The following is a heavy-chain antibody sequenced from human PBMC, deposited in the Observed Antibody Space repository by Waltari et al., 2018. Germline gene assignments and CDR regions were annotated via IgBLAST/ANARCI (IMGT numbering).Heavy chain of an antibody. Sequence: QVQLVQSGAEVKKPGSSVKVSCKASGGTFSSDAISWVRKAPGQGLEWMGGFIPIFGTASYVQKFLGRVTIAADESTSTAYMELSSLRSEDTAVYYCARGCSGGSCYVYWGQGTLVTVSS. J-gene: IGHJ4*02. CDR1: GGTFSSDA. D-gene: IGHD2-15*01. CDR3: ARGCSGGSCYVY. V-gene: IGHV1-69*13. CDR2: FIPIFGTA.